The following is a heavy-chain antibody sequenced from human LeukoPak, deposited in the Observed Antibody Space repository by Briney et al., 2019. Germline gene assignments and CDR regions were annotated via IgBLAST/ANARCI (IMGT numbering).Heavy chain of an antibody. V-gene: IGHV3-48*01. D-gene: IGHD2-2*01. CDR3: ARDYQQSTRPLSTGYMDV. CDR1: GFTFSSYS. J-gene: IGHJ6*03. CDR2: ISSSSSTI. Sequence: GGSLRLSCAASGFTFSSYSMNWVRQAPGKGLEWVSYISSSSSTIYYADSVKGRFTISRDNAKNPLYLQMNSLRAEDTAVYYCARDYQQSTRPLSTGYMDVWGKGTTVTVSS.